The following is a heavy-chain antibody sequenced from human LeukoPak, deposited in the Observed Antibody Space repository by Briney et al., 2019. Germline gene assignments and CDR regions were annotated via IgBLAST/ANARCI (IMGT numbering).Heavy chain of an antibody. D-gene: IGHD6-19*01. V-gene: IGHV3-48*03. J-gene: IGHJ4*02. CDR1: GFTFSSYE. Sequence: GGSLRLSCAASGFTFSSYEVNWVRQAPGKGLEWVSYISSSGSTIYYADSVKGRFTVSRDNAKNSLYLQMNSLRAEDTAVYYCARDDSVAGTGFDYWGQGTLVTVSS. CDR3: ARDDSVAGTGFDY. CDR2: ISSSGSTI.